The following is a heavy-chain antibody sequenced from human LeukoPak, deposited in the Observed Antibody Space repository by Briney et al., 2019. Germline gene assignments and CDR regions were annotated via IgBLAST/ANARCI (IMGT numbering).Heavy chain of an antibody. CDR2: IYTSGTT. J-gene: IGHJ6*03. V-gene: IGHV4-4*07. CDR3: ARVRGGSSAGSYYYHYMDV. D-gene: IGHD1-26*01. CDR1: GGSISSYY. Sequence: SETLSLTCTVSGGSISSYYWSWIRQPPGKGLEWIGRIYTSGTTNYNPSLKSRVMMSVDTSKNQFSLKLSSVTAADTAVYYCARVRGGSSAGSYYYHYMDVWGKGTTVTISS.